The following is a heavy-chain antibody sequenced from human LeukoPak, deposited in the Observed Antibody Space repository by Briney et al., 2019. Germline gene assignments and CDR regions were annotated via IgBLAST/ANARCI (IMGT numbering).Heavy chain of an antibody. Sequence: ASVKVSCKASGYTFTSYAMHWVRQAPGQRLEWMGWINAGNGNTKYSQKFQGRVTITRDTSASTAYMELSSLRSEDTAVYYCARDLPDDYGDYWFGPWGQGTLVTVSS. CDR2: INAGNGNT. D-gene: IGHD4-17*01. CDR3: ARDLPDDYGDYWFGP. J-gene: IGHJ5*02. V-gene: IGHV1-3*01. CDR1: GYTFTSYA.